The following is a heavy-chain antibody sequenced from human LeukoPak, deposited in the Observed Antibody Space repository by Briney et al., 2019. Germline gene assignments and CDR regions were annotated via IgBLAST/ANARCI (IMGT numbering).Heavy chain of an antibody. Sequence: PSETLSLTCTVSGGSINSNGYYWGWIRQPPGKGLEWIGNMYYSGSTYYNPSLKSRVTISGDTSKNQVSLKLNSVTAADTAVYYCARGSMITPGWFDPWGQGTLVTVSS. V-gene: IGHV4-39*07. CDR2: MYYSGST. D-gene: IGHD3-16*01. CDR3: ARGSMITPGWFDP. CDR1: GGSINSNGYY. J-gene: IGHJ5*02.